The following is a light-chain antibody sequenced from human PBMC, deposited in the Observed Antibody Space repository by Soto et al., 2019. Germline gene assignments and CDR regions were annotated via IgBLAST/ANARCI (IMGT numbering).Light chain of an antibody. CDR1: NHL. V-gene: IGLV2-23*01. J-gene: IGLJ1*01. Sequence: QSALTQPASVSGSAGQSITISCTGTNHLVSWYQQHPGKAPKVVVYEGTKRPSGVSNRFSGSNSGGTASLTISGLQAKDEASYFCCAYVGARSYVFGPGTKVTVL. CDR3: CAYVGARSYV. CDR2: EGT.